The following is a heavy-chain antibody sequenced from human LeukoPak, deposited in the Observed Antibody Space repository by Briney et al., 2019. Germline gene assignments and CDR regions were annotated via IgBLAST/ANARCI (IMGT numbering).Heavy chain of an antibody. Sequence: GGSLRLSCAASEFMFSDYWMSWVRQAPGKGPEWVASINKDGSEEYYADSVKGRFTVSGDNAKNSLFLQMNNLRVEDTAIYYCATYDNWVAGDVWGQGTTVSVSS. CDR2: INKDGSEE. CDR1: EFMFSDYW. V-gene: IGHV3-7*01. D-gene: IGHD1-1*01. CDR3: ATYDNWVAGDV. J-gene: IGHJ6*02.